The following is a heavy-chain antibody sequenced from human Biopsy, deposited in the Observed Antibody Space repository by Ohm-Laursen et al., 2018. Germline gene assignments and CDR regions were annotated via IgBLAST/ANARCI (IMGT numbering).Heavy chain of an antibody. CDR1: GFTFRTYG. CDR2: ISYDQITK. V-gene: IGHV3-30*18. CDR3: AKDRRVYYYYGIDV. Sequence: SLRLSCTASGFTFRTYGMHWVRLAPGKGLEWVAVISYDQITKHYADSVRGRFTISRDNSKNTLYLQVNSLRAEDTAVYYCAKDRRVYYYYGIDVWGQGTTVTVSS. J-gene: IGHJ6*02.